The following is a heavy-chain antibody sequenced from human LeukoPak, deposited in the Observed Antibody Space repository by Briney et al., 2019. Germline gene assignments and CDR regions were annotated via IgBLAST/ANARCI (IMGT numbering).Heavy chain of an antibody. CDR3: APQQAGNPAY. V-gene: IGHV3-74*01. J-gene: IGHJ4*02. D-gene: IGHD6-13*01. CDR1: GLTFSSHW. CDR2: ITNDGSST. Sequence: AGGSLRLSCAASGLTFSSHWMHWVRQAPGKGLVWVSRITNDGSSTTYADSVKGRFTISRDNAKNMLYLQVNSLRAEATAVYYCAPQQAGNPAYWGQGTLVTVSS.